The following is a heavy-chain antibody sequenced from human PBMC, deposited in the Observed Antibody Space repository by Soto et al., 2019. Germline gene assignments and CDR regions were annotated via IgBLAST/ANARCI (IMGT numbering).Heavy chain of an antibody. CDR3: ARGSGYYYWDDY. J-gene: IGHJ4*02. CDR1: GYTFNSYA. V-gene: IGHV1-3*01. CDR2: INAGNGNT. D-gene: IGHD3-22*01. Sequence: ASVTVSCTASGYTFNSYAMHWVRQAPGQRLEWMGWINAGNGNTKYSQKFQGRVTITRDTSASTAYMELSSLRSEDTAVYYCARGSGYYYWDDYWGQGTLVTVSS.